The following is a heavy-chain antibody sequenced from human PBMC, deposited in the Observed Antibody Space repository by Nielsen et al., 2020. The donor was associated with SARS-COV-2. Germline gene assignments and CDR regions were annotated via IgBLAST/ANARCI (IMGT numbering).Heavy chain of an antibody. D-gene: IGHD6-13*01. J-gene: IGHJ6*03. CDR1: GFTFSDYY. CDR2: ISSSSSYT. V-gene: IGHV3-11*06. CDR3: ARGVSSSWYYHYMDV. Sequence: GESLKISCAASGFTFSDYYMSWIRQAPGKGLEWVSYISSSSSYTNYADSVKGRFTISRDNAKNSLYLQMNSLRAEDTAVYYCARGVSSSWYYHYMDVWGKGTTVTVSS.